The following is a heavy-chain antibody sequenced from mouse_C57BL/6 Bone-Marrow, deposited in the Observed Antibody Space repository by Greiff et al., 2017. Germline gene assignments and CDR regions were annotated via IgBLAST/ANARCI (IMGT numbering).Heavy chain of an antibody. J-gene: IGHJ4*01. D-gene: IGHD1-1*01. Sequence: VQLQQPGAELVKPGASVKLSCKASGYTFTSYWMHWVKQRPGQGLEWIGMIHPNSGSTNYNEKFKSKATLTVDKSSSTAYMQLSSLTSEDSAVYYCASYYGSSYRYAMDYWGQGTSVTVSS. CDR1: GYTFTSYW. CDR2: IHPNSGST. V-gene: IGHV1-64*01. CDR3: ASYYGSSYRYAMDY.